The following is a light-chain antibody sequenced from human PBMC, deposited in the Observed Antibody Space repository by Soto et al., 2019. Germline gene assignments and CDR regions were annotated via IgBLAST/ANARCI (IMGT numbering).Light chain of an antibody. J-gene: IGKJ1*01. V-gene: IGKV1-5*03. CDR3: QHPHGTSGT. CDR2: KAA. CDR1: QSISRW. Sequence: DIEVKQKLARPSATVRDRVTITCRAGQSISRWLAWYQQKPGKAPKLLIYKAANLADEVPSRFAGSGSGTELSLTGPRLRHYGLAAYSFQHPHGTSGTCAHGTKVDIK.